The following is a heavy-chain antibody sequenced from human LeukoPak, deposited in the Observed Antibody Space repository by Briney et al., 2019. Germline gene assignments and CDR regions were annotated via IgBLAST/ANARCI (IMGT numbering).Heavy chain of an antibody. CDR2: ITSSGTNI. CDR1: GFMFRDYH. J-gene: IGHJ4*02. CDR3: ASLQAPFDY. Sequence: GGSLRLSCAASGFMFRDYHMSWIHQAPGKGLEWVSYITSSGTNIYYADSVKGRFTISRDNAKNSLYLQMNSLRAEDTAVYYCASLQAPFDYWGQGTLVTVSS. V-gene: IGHV3-11*04.